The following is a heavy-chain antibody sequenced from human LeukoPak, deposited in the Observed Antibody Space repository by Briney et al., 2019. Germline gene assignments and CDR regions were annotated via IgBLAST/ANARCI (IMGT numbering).Heavy chain of an antibody. V-gene: IGHV3-11*04. CDR1: GFTFRDYY. CDR3: ARGSPLNPFVFDY. Sequence: GGAVTLSCPASGFTFRDYYMRWLGQAPGKGLERVSYISSSGSTIYYADSVKGRFTISRDNAKNSLYLQINSLSAEDTAVYYCARGSPLNPFVFDYWGQGTLVTVSS. J-gene: IGHJ4*02. D-gene: IGHD1-14*01. CDR2: ISSSGSTI.